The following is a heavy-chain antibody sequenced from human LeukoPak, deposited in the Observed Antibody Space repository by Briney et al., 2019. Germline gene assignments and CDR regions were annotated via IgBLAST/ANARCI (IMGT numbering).Heavy chain of an antibody. D-gene: IGHD2-15*01. J-gene: IGHJ4*02. CDR2: INHGGST. CDR3: ARAKLTSRLSKNGWFLDY. Sequence: NTSETLSLTCAAFGGSFSGYSWSWIRQPPGKGLEWIGEINHGGSTNYKPSLKSRVTISLDTSKKEFSLKLSSVTAADTAVYYCARAKLTSRLSKNGWFLDYWGQGTLVTVSS. V-gene: IGHV4-34*01. CDR1: GGSFSGYS.